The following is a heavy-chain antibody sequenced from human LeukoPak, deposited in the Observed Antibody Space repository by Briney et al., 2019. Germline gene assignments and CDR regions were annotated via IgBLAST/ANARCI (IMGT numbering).Heavy chain of an antibody. V-gene: IGHV4-59*12. CDR3: ASRSEVVVVAATLRYFDY. D-gene: IGHD2-15*01. Sequence: SETLSLTCTVSGGSISSYYWSWIRQPPGKGLEWIGYIYYSGSTNYNPSLKSRVTISVDTSKNQFSLKLSSVTAADTAVYYCASRSEVVVVAATLRYFDYWGQGTLVTVSS. CDR1: GGSISSYY. CDR2: IYYSGST. J-gene: IGHJ4*02.